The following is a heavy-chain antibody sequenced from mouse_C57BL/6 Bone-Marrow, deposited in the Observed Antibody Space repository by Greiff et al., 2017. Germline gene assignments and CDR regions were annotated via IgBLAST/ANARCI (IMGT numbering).Heavy chain of an antibody. Sequence: VQVVESGGGLVKPGGSLKLSCAASGFTFSDYGMHWVRQAPEKGLEWVAYISSGSSTIYYADTVKGRFTISRDNAKNTLFLQMTSLRSEDTAMYYCARGRLRLYAMDYWGQGTSVTVSS. CDR3: ARGRLRLYAMDY. D-gene: IGHD2-4*01. CDR1: GFTFSDYG. V-gene: IGHV5-17*01. J-gene: IGHJ4*01. CDR2: ISSGSSTI.